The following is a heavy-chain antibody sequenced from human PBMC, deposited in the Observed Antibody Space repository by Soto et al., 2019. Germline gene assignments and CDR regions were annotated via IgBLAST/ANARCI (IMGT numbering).Heavy chain of an antibody. V-gene: IGHV1-18*01. CDR2: IHTYNGHT. J-gene: IGHJ5*02. D-gene: IGHD3-22*01. Sequence: ASVKVSCKASGYTFTDYGISWVRQAPGQGLEWMGWIHTYNGHTNYAQKVQGRVTMTTDTSTSTAYMELRSLRSDDTAVYYCASGGYYDSSGYPEVNWFDPWGQGSLVTVSS. CDR1: GYTFTDYG. CDR3: ASGGYYDSSGYPEVNWFDP.